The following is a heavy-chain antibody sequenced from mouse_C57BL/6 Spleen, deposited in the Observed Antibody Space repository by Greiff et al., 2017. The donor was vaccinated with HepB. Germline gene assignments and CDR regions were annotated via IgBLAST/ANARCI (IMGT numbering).Heavy chain of an antibody. Sequence: EVQLQQSGPELVKPGASVKISCKASGYTFTDYYMNWVKQSHGKSLEWIGDINPNNGGTSYNQKFKGKATLTVDKSSSTAYMELRSLTSEDSAVYYCARGGYYLWGQGTTLTVSS. CDR2: INPNNGGT. CDR3: ARGGYYL. CDR1: GYTFTDYY. J-gene: IGHJ2*01. D-gene: IGHD2-3*01. V-gene: IGHV1-26*01.